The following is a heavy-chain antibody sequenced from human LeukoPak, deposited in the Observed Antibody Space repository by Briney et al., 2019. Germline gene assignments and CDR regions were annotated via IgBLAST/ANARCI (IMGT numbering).Heavy chain of an antibody. D-gene: IGHD3-22*01. V-gene: IGHV4-39*01. CDR3: ARSSMIVVAFLFDP. CDR2: IYYSGST. Sequence: SETLSLTCTVSGGSISSSSYYWGWIRQPPGKGLEWIGSIYYSGSTYYNPSLKSRVTISVDTSKNQFSLKLSSVTAADTAVYYCARSSMIVVAFLFDPWGQGTLVTVSS. J-gene: IGHJ5*02. CDR1: GGSISSSSYY.